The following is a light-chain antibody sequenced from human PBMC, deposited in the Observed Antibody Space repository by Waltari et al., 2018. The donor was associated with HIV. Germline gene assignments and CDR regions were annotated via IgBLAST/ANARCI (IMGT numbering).Light chain of an antibody. J-gene: IGKJ4*01. V-gene: IGKV1-33*01. CDR1: QDINNY. Sequence: DIQMTQSLSSLSASVGDRVTITCQASQDINNYLNWYQQKPGKAPKLLIYDASNLETGVPSRFSGSGSGTDFTFTISSLQSEDIATYYCQQYDNLLTFGGGTKVELK. CDR2: DAS. CDR3: QQYDNLLT.